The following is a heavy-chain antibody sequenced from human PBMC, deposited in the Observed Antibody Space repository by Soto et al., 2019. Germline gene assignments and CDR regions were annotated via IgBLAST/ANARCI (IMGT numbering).Heavy chain of an antibody. CDR3: ASDGGPPGARSFDWLKFGYFKL. CDR2: INHSGDT. V-gene: IGHV4-34*01. CDR1: GASLTTHC. Sequence: QGRLQRGGAGLLQSSALLSLTCRFSGASLTTHCWRCIRQPPGRGLEWIGKINHSGDTEYNPSLESRVTISVDTSENHFSLSLTSVTAADTAVYYCASDGGPPGARSFDWLKFGYFKLWDQGALVTVSS. J-gene: IGHJ4*02. D-gene: IGHD3-9*01.